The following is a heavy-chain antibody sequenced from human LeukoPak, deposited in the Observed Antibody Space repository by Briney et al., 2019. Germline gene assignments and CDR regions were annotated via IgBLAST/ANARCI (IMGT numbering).Heavy chain of an antibody. V-gene: IGHV3-30*03. D-gene: IGHD7-27*01. CDR2: ISSEGRKK. CDR3: ARDFNWAIDY. CDR1: GFIFSSYG. J-gene: IGHJ4*02. Sequence: GRSLRLSCAASGFIFSSYGMHWVRQAPGKGLEWVALISSEGRKKLYADSVKGRLTISRDTSKNTLYLEMSSLRPEDTAVYYYARDFNWAIDYWGQGTLVTVSS.